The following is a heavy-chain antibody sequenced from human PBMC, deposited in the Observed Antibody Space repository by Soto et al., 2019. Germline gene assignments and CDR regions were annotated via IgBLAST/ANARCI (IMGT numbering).Heavy chain of an antibody. CDR1: GGSISSGGYS. CDR3: ARAGHISGWYFWY. J-gene: IGHJ4*02. Sequence: SETLSLTCAVSGGSISSGGYSWSWIRQPPGKGLEWIGYIYHSGSTYYNPSLKSRVTISVDRSKNQFSLKLSSVTAADRAVYYCARAGHISGWYFWYWGQGTLVTVSS. CDR2: IYHSGST. V-gene: IGHV4-30-2*01. D-gene: IGHD6-19*01.